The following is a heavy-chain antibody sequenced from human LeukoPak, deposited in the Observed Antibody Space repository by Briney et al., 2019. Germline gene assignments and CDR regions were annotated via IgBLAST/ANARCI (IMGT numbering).Heavy chain of an antibody. J-gene: IGHJ4*02. CDR1: GFTVNRTY. V-gene: IGHV3-66*01. D-gene: IGHD1-26*01. CDR3: ANWQSGSRVFFDY. CDR2: IYSGGAT. Sequence: GGSLRLSCAASGFTVNRTYMSWVRQAPGRGLEWVSVIYSGGATYYSDSVKGRFTISRDNSKYTLYLQMNSLRAEDTAVYFCANWQSGSRVFFDYWGQGTLVTVSS.